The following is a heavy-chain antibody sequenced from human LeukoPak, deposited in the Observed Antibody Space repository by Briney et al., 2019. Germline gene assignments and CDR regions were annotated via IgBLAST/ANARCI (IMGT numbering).Heavy chain of an antibody. CDR1: GGSISSYY. J-gene: IGHJ4*02. D-gene: IGHD2-8*01. Sequence: ASETLSLTCTVSGGSISSYYWGWIRQPPGKGLEWIGSIYYSGSTYYNPSLKSRVTISVDTSKNQFSLKLSSVTAADTAVYYCARGGYCTNGVCYWDYWGQGTLVTVSS. CDR3: ARGGYCTNGVCYWDY. CDR2: IYYSGST. V-gene: IGHV4-39*07.